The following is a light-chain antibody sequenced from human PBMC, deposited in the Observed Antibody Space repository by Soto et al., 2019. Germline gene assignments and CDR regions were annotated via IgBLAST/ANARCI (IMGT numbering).Light chain of an antibody. CDR1: QGISSY. CDR2: AAS. J-gene: IGKJ1*01. V-gene: IGKV1-8*01. CDR3: HQYYSYPPT. Sequence: AIRMTQSPSSFSASTGDRVTITCRASQGISSYLAWYQQKPGNAPKLLIYAASTLQSGVPSRFCGSGSGTYVPITISCLQSEDFATYYCHQYYSYPPTFGQGTKVEIK.